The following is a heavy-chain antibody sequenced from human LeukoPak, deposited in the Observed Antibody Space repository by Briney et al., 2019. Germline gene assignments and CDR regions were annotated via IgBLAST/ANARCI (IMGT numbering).Heavy chain of an antibody. J-gene: IGHJ6*02. Sequence: GGSLTLSYAHSRFSFSSYAMSWVRQAPGKGLEWVSAIRGSRGSTYYADYVQGRFPISRDNSKNTLYLRMNSLRVEDTAVYYCAKDVHDFWSGYPMDVWGQGNTVTVSS. CDR2: IRGSRGST. V-gene: IGHV3-23*01. CDR1: RFSFSSYA. CDR3: AKDVHDFWSGYPMDV. D-gene: IGHD3-3*01.